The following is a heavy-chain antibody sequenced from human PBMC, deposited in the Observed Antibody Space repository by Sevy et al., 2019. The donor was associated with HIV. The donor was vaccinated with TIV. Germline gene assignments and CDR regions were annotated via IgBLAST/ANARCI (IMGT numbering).Heavy chain of an antibody. CDR1: GFAFSNYFA. V-gene: IGHV3-30-3*01. CDR3: ARPRANYVDHYFFYAMDV. J-gene: IGHJ6*02. CDR2: ISYDGSDK. D-gene: IGHD4-17*01. Sequence: GGSLRLSCAASGFAFSNYFAMHWVRQAPGKGLEGVALISYDGSDKYYADSVKGGFNISRDNFKNTLYLQMNSLTTEDTAVYYGARPRANYVDHYFFYAMDVWGQGTTVTVSS.